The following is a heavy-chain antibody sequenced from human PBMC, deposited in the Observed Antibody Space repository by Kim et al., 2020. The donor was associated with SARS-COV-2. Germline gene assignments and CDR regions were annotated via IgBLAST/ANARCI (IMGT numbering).Heavy chain of an antibody. CDR1: GGSISSSNW. V-gene: IGHV4-4*02. J-gene: IGHJ6*02. CDR3: ARKTICIAAAGTPCYSYYYGMDV. CDR2: IYHSGST. D-gene: IGHD6-13*01. Sequence: SETLSLTCAVSGGSISSSNWWSWVRQPPGKGLEWIGEIYHSGSTNYNPSLKSRVTISVDKSKNQFSLKLSSVTAADTAVYYCARKTICIAAAGTPCYSYYYGMDVWGQGTTVTVSS.